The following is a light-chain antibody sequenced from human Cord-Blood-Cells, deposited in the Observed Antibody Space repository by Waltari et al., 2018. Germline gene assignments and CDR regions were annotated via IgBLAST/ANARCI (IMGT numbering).Light chain of an antibody. V-gene: IGLV2-14*01. CDR2: DAS. CDR3: SSYTSSSTRVL. CDR1: TSDAGGYNY. Sequence: QSALTQPASVSGSPGRSSTISCPGTTSDAGGYNYVSCYQQHPGNAPKIMIYDASKRPSRVSNRGSGAKSCNTGSLTISGLQGEDEADYYRSSYTSSSTRVLFGGGTKLTVL. J-gene: IGLJ2*01.